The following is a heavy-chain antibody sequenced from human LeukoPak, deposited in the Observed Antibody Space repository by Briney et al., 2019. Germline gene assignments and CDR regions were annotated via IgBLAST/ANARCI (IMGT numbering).Heavy chain of an antibody. V-gene: IGHV4-34*01. CDR3: ARATYYYDSSGYYFTSPFDY. CDR2: INHSGST. CDR1: GGSFSGYY. J-gene: IGHJ4*02. D-gene: IGHD3-22*01. Sequence: KTSETLSLTCAVYGGSFSGYYWSWIRQPPGKGLEWIGEINHSGSTNYNPSLKSRATISVDTSKNQFSLKLSSVTAADTAVYYCARATYYYDSSGYYFTSPFDYWGQGTLVTVSS.